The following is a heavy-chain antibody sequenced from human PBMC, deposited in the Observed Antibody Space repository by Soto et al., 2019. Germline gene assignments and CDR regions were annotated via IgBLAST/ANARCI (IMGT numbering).Heavy chain of an antibody. D-gene: IGHD1-20*01. Sequence: SETLSLTCTVSGGSISSSSYYWGWIRQPPGKGLEWIGSIYYSGSTYYNPSLKSRVTISVDTSKNQFSLKLSSVTAADTAVYYCARSRFNCRVHSWGKGTLVSVSS. CDR1: GGSISSSSYY. J-gene: IGHJ4*02. CDR2: IYYSGST. CDR3: ARSRFNCRVHS. V-gene: IGHV4-39*01.